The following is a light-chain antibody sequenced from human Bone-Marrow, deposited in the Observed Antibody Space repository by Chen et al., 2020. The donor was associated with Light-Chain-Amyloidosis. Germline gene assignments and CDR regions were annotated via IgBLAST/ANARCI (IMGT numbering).Light chain of an antibody. Sequence: DIQMTQSPSILSASVGDRVTISCRASQSISRWLAWYQQRPGKAPKVLIFDVSTLESGVPSRFSGSGSGTEFTLNISSLQPEDFATYYCQQYNGYSAITFGQGTRLESK. CDR1: QSISRW. J-gene: IGKJ5*01. CDR2: DVS. CDR3: QQYNGYSAIT. V-gene: IGKV1-5*01.